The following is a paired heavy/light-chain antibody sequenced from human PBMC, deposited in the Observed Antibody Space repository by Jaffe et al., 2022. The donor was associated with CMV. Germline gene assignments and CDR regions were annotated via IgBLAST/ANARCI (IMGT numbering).Light chain of an antibody. CDR3: QQYGSSPPALT. Sequence: EIVLTQSPGTLSLSPGERATLSCRASQSVSSSYLAWYQQKPGQAPRLLIYGASSRATGIPDRFSGSGSGTDFTLTISRLEPEDFAVYYCQQYGSSPPALTFGGGTKVEIK. J-gene: IGKJ4*01. CDR1: QSVSSSY. V-gene: IGKV3-20*01. CDR2: GAS.
Heavy chain of an antibody. D-gene: IGHD3-22*01. V-gene: IGHV3-33*08. CDR1: GFTFSSYG. CDR3: ARKGGDYYDSSGWLVYYYYMDV. J-gene: IGHJ6*03. CDR2: IWYDGSNK. Sequence: QVQLVESGGGVVQPGRSLRLSCAASGFTFSSYGMHWVRQAPGKGLEWVAVIWYDGSNKYYADSVKGRFTISRDNSKNTLYLQMNSLRAEDTAVYYCARKGGDYYDSSGWLVYYYYMDVWGKGTTVTVSS.